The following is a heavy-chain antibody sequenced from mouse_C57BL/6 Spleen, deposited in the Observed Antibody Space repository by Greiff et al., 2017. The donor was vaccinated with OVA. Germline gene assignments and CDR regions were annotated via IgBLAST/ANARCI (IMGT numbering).Heavy chain of an antibody. CDR3: AKRGLLDWYFDV. V-gene: IGHV1-18*01. D-gene: IGHD2-13*01. CDR2: INPNNGGT. CDR1: GYTFTDYN. J-gene: IGHJ1*03. Sequence: EVKVVESGPELVKPGASVKIPCKASGYTFTDYNMDWVKQSHGKSLEWIGDINPNNGGTIYNQKFKGKATLTVDKSSSTAYMELRSLTSEDTAVYYCAKRGLLDWYFDVWGTGTTVTVSS.